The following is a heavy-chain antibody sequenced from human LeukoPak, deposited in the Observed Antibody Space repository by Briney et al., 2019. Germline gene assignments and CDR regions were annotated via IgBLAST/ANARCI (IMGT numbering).Heavy chain of an antibody. CDR3: ARGGRVVVVAATPRAFDP. CDR1: GGSFSGYY. J-gene: IGHJ5*02. V-gene: IGHV4-34*01. Sequence: PSETLSLTCAVYGGSFSGYYWSWIRQPPGKGLEWIGEISHSGSTNYNPSLKSRVTISVDTSKNQFSLKLSSVTAADTAVYYCARGGRVVVVAATPRAFDPWGQGTLVTVSS. D-gene: IGHD2-15*01. CDR2: ISHSGST.